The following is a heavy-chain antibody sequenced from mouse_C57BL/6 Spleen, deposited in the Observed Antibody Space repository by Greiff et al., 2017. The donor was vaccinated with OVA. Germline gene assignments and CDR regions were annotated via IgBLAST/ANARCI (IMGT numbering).Heavy chain of an antibody. CDR3: ARCGIYGKGRFYFDY. J-gene: IGHJ2*01. D-gene: IGHD2-1*01. CDR2: IFPGSGST. CDR1: GYTFTDYY. V-gene: IGHV1-75*01. Sequence: VQLQQSGPELVKPGASVKISCKASGYTFTDYYINWVKQRPGQGLEWIGWIFPGSGSTYYNEKFKGKATLTVDKSSSTAYMLLSSLTSEDSAVYFCARCGIYGKGRFYFDYWGQGTTLTVSS.